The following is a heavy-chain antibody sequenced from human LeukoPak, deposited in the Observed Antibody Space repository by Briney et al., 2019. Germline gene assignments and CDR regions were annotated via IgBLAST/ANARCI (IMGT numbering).Heavy chain of an antibody. D-gene: IGHD6-19*01. J-gene: IGHJ4*02. CDR3: ARAGYSSGWYYDY. Sequence: GGSLRLSCAASGFTFSRHSMNWVRQAPGKGLEWVAVISYDGSNKYYADSVKGRFTISRDNSKNTLYLQMNSLRAEDTAVYYCARAGYSSGWYYDYWGQGTLVTVSS. CDR2: ISYDGSNK. CDR1: GFTFSRHS. V-gene: IGHV3-30*03.